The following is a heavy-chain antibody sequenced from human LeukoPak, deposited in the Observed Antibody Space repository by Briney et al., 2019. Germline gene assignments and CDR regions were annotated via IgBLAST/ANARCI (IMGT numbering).Heavy chain of an antibody. D-gene: IGHD5-18*01. CDR3: ASSRVYGYHDY. CDR2: ISYDGNTQ. J-gene: IGHJ4*02. Sequence: GGSLRLSCAASGFTFSSYGMHWVRQAPGKGLEGVAVISYDGNTQYYADSVKGRFTISRDNSKNTLYLQVNSLRAEDTAVYYCASSRVYGYHDYWGQGTLVTVSS. V-gene: IGHV3-30*03. CDR1: GFTFSSYG.